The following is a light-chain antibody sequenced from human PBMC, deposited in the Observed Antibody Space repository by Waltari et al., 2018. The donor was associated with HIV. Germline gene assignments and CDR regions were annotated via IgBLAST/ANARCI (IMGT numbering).Light chain of an antibody. CDR1: NSHIGSTS. CDR3: AAWDDSRNAHVV. Sequence: QTVLTQPPSASGTPGQRVTISCSGSNSHIGSTSVNWYQQLPGTAPKLLIYSSHQRPLGVPDRFSGSKSGTSASLAISGLQSEDEADYYCAAWDDSRNAHVVFGGGTKLTVL. J-gene: IGLJ2*01. V-gene: IGLV1-44*01. CDR2: SSH.